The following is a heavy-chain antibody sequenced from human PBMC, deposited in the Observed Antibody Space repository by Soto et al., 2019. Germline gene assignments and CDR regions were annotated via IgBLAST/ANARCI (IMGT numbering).Heavy chain of an antibody. D-gene: IGHD6-13*01. CDR2: IYYSGGT. Sequence: PSETLSLTCTVSGGSISSSSYYWGWIRQPPGKGLEWIGSIYYSGGTYYNPSLKSRVTISVDTSKNQFSLKLSSVTAADTAVYYCARPIAAAGTYYYYYYMDVWGKGTTVTVSS. J-gene: IGHJ6*03. CDR1: GGSISSSSYY. CDR3: ARPIAAAGTYYYYYYMDV. V-gene: IGHV4-39*01.